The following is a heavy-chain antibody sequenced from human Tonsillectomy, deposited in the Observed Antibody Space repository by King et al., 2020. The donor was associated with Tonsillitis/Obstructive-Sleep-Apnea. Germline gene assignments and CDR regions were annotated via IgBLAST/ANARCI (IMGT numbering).Heavy chain of an antibody. CDR3: VNRTRTGAFDI. J-gene: IGHJ3*02. CDR2: ISANGGST. D-gene: IGHD1-14*01. V-gene: IGHV3-64D*06. CDR1: GFTFSNYA. Sequence: QLVQSGGGLVQPGGSLRVSCSASGFTFSNYAMHWVRQAPGKGLEYVSAISANGGSTYYADSVKDRFTISRDNSKNMMYLQMSSLRVEDTAMYYCVNRTRTGAFDIWGQGTMVTVSS.